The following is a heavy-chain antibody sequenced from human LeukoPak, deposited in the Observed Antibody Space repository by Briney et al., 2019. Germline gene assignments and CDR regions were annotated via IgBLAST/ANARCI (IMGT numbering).Heavy chain of an antibody. J-gene: IGHJ4*02. CDR1: GGSISSNSYY. CDR2: IYTSGGT. Sequence: PSETLSLTCTVSGGSISSNSYYWSWIRQPAGKGLEWIGRIYTSGGTDYNPSLKSRVTISKDTSKNEFSLKLSSVTAADTAVYYCARDSPPAYCSGGSCHFDYWGQGTLVTVSS. D-gene: IGHD2-15*01. V-gene: IGHV4-61*02. CDR3: ARDSPPAYCSGGSCHFDY.